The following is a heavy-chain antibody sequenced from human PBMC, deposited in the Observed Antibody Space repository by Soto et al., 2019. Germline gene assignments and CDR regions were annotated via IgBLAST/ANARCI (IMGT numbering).Heavy chain of an antibody. V-gene: IGHV3-64D*06. J-gene: IGHJ6*02. D-gene: IGHD6-19*01. CDR2: ISSNGGST. Sequence: LRLSCSASGFTFSSYAMHWVRQAPGKGLEYVSAISSNGGSTYYADSVKGRFTISRDNSKNTLYLQMSSLRAEDTAVYYCVKGFLYSSGWYPDYYYGMDVWGQGTTVTVSS. CDR3: VKGFLYSSGWYPDYYYGMDV. CDR1: GFTFSSYA.